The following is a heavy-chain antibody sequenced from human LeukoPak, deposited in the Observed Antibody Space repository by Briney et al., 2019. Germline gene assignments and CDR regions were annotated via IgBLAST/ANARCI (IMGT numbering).Heavy chain of an antibody. Sequence: GGSLRLSCAASGFTFSSSAMSWVRQAPGKGLEWVSAISGSGGSTYYADSVKGRFTISRDNSKNTLYLQMNSLRAEDTAVYYCAKEGGYYDILTGYYRCCYFDYWGQGTLVTVSS. CDR2: ISGSGGST. CDR3: AKEGGYYDILTGYYRCCYFDY. CDR1: GFTFSSSA. V-gene: IGHV3-23*01. D-gene: IGHD3-9*01. J-gene: IGHJ4*02.